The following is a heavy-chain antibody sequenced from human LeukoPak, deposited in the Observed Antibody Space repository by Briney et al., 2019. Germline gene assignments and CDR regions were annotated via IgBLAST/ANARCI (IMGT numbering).Heavy chain of an antibody. CDR1: GGSISSSSYY. D-gene: IGHD6-19*01. V-gene: IGHV4-39*07. J-gene: IGHJ5*02. CDR3: ARYSSGWHNWFDP. Sequence: SETLSLTCTVSGGSISSSSYYWGWIRQPPGKGLEWIGSIYYSGSTYYNPSLKSRVTISVDTSKNRFSLKLSSVTAADTAVYYCARYSSGWHNWFDPWGQGTLVTVSS. CDR2: IYYSGST.